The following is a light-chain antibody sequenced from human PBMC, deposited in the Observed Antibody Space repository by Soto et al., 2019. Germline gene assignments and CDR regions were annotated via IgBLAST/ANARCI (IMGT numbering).Light chain of an antibody. CDR3: QQYGSAYT. J-gene: IGKJ2*01. CDR1: ESVTDNS. V-gene: IGKV3-20*01. CDR2: GAS. Sequence: EIVLTQSPGTLSLSPGERATLSCRASESVTDNSLAWFQQKPGQPPRLLISGASSRAAGIPDRFSGSGSGRDFTLIISRLEPVDFGVYYCQQYGSAYTFGQGTKGEIK.